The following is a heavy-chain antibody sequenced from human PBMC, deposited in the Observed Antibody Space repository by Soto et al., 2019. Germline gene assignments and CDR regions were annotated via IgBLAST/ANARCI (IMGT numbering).Heavy chain of an antibody. D-gene: IGHD1-1*01. CDR3: AHSLAWKSATRDY. Sequence: QITLKESGPTLVQPTQTLTLTCAFSGFSLTSSGVAVGWVRQPPGRALEWLALIYWDDDKRYSPSLKSRFTITKDTPKNQVGLTMTNIDPVDTATYYGAHSLAWKSATRDYWGQGTLVTVSS. J-gene: IGHJ4*02. V-gene: IGHV2-5*02. CDR2: IYWDDDK. CDR1: GFSLTSSGVA.